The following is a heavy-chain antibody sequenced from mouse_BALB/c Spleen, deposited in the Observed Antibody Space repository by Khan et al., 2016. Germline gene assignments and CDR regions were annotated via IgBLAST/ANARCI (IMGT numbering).Heavy chain of an antibody. V-gene: IGHV9-3*02. CDR2: INTNTGEP. CDR3: AEDYYGSNWFAY. Sequence: QIQLVQSGPELKKPGETVKISCKASGYTFTNYGMNWVKQAPGKGLKWMGWINTNTGEPTYAEEFKGRFACSLETSASTAYLQINNLKNEEAATYFCAEDYYGSNWFAYWGQGTLVTVSA. CDR1: GYTFTNYG. D-gene: IGHD1-1*01. J-gene: IGHJ3*01.